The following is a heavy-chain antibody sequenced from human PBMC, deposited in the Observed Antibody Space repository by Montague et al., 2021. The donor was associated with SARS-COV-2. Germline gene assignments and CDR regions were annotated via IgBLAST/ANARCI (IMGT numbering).Heavy chain of an antibody. CDR2: ISSSGTTL. V-gene: IGHV3-11*01. CDR3: ARDLAVDY. J-gene: IGHJ4*02. Sequence: SLRLSCAASGFTFRDYYMNWIRQAPGEGLEWASSISSSGTTLYYASSVKGRFTISRDNAKNSLYLQMNSLRAEDTAVYYCARDLAVDYWGQGTLVTVSS. CDR1: GFTFRDYY.